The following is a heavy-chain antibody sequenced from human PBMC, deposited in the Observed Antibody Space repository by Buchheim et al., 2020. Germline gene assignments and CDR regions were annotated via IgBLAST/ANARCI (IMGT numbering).Heavy chain of an antibody. J-gene: IGHJ4*02. D-gene: IGHD2-15*01. Sequence: EVQLLESGGGLVQPGGSLRLSCAASGFTFSSYAMSWVRQAPGKRLEWVSVSSTSGTTTFYADSVKGRFTISRDNSKNTLYLQMNSLRAEDTAVYYFAKKISGGYHPFDDWGQGT. CDR2: SSTSGTTT. V-gene: IGHV3-23*01. CDR1: GFTFSSYA. CDR3: AKKISGGYHPFDD.